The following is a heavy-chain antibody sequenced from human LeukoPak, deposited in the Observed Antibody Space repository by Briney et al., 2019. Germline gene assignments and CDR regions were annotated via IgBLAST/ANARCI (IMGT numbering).Heavy chain of an antibody. J-gene: IGHJ4*02. V-gene: IGHV1-69*13. CDR3: ARETYYDFWSGQRRYYFDY. D-gene: IGHD3-3*01. CDR2: IIPIFGTA. CDR1: GGTFISYA. Sequence: ASVKVSCKASGGTFISYAISWVRQAPGQGLEWMGGIIPIFGTANYAQKFQGRVTITADESTSTAYMELSSLRSEDTAVYYCARETYYDFWSGQRRYYFDYWGQGTLVTVSS.